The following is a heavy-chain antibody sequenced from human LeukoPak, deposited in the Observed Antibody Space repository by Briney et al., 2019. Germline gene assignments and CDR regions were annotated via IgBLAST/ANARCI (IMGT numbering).Heavy chain of an antibody. J-gene: IGHJ4*02. CDR1: GFTFSNYY. D-gene: IGHD4-23*01. CDR2: VCTDGITT. V-gene: IGHV3-74*01. CDR3: ARGLYGDPVGFDF. Sequence: GGSLRLSCAASGFTFSNYYMHWVRQAPGEGPVWVSRVCTDGITTNYADSVKGRFTISRDNAQNALYLQMHSLRAEDTAVYYCARGLYGDPVGFDFWGQGILVTVSS.